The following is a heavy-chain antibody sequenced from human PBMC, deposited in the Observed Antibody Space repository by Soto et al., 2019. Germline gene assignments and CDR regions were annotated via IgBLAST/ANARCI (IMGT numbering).Heavy chain of an antibody. CDR3: AKELSSSWYSTYYYYYYGMDV. V-gene: IGHV3-30*18. D-gene: IGHD6-13*01. CDR1: GFTFSSYG. CDR2: ISYDGSNK. Sequence: LRLSCAASGFTFSSYGMHWVRQAPGKGLEWVAVISYDGSNKYYADSVKGRFTISRDNSKNTLYLQMNSLRAEDTAVYYCAKELSSSWYSTYYYYYYGMDVWGQGTTVTVSS. J-gene: IGHJ6*02.